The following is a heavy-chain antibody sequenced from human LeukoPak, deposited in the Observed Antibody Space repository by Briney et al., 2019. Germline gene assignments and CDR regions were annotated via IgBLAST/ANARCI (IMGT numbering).Heavy chain of an antibody. CDR2: IYYSGST. CDR3: ARHRNEYDYGDYQVIDY. J-gene: IGHJ4*02. Sequence: SETLSLTCTVSGGSISSSSYYWGWIRQPPGKGLEWIGSIYYSGSTYYNPSLRSRVTISVDTSKNQFSLKLSSVTAADTAVYYCARHRNEYDYGDYQVIDYWGQGTLVTVSS. CDR1: GGSISSSSYY. D-gene: IGHD4-17*01. V-gene: IGHV4-39*01.